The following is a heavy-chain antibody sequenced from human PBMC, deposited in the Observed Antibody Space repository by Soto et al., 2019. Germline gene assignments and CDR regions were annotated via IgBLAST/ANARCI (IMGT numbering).Heavy chain of an antibody. Sequence: QVQLVESGGGVVQPGRSLRLSCAASGFTFSSYAMHWVRQAPGKGLEWVAVISYDGSNKYYADSVKGRFTISRDNSKNTLYLQMNSLRAEDTAVYYCARALITRWFGELSANPWGQGTLATVSS. CDR3: ARALITRWFGELSANP. CDR1: GFTFSSYA. J-gene: IGHJ5*02. D-gene: IGHD3-10*01. CDR2: ISYDGSNK. V-gene: IGHV3-30-3*01.